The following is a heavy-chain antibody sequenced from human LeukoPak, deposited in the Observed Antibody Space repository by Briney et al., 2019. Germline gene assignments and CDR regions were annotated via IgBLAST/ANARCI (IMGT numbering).Heavy chain of an antibody. Sequence: GGSLRLSCAASGFTFSSYAMSWVRQAPGKGLEWVSGISSSGGSTYYADSVKGRFTISRDNSKNTLYLQMNSLRAEDTAVYYCARDSAYYYDSSGYYDYFDYWGQGTLVTVSS. CDR2: ISSSGGST. CDR1: GFTFSSYA. V-gene: IGHV3-23*01. J-gene: IGHJ4*02. D-gene: IGHD3-22*01. CDR3: ARDSAYYYDSSGYYDYFDY.